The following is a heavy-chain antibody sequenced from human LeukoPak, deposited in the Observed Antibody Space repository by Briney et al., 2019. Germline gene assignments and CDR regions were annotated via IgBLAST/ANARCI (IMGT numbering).Heavy chain of an antibody. J-gene: IGHJ4*02. D-gene: IGHD2-21*02. CDR2: ISGKAYGGTT. Sequence: GGSLRLSCTASGFTFGDYAMSWVRQAPGKGLEWVGLISGKAYGGTTEYAASVKGRITISRDDSKSIAYLQMYNLTPEETAVYYCTKAYCGGNCWGDYWGQGTLVTVSS. CDR1: GFTFGDYA. CDR3: TKAYCGGNCWGDY. V-gene: IGHV3-49*04.